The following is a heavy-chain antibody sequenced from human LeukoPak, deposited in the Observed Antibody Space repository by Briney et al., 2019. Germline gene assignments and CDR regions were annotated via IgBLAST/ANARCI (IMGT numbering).Heavy chain of an antibody. CDR3: ARPTTVTTISADAFNI. CDR2: ISSGGTYK. CDR1: GFTFSDYT. Sequence: GGSLRLSCAASGFTFSDYTMNWVRQAPGKGLEWVSSISSGGTYKYYADSVKGRFTISRDNAQNSLYLQMNSLRAEDSSVYYCARPTTVTTISADAFNIWGQGTMVTVSS. V-gene: IGHV3-21*01. J-gene: IGHJ3*02. D-gene: IGHD4-17*01.